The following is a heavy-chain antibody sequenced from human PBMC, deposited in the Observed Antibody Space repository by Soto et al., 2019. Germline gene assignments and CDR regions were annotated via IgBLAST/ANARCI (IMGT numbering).Heavy chain of an antibody. J-gene: IGHJ4*02. CDR3: ARHSNRNYGLYYFDF. CDR2: IYYSGST. V-gene: IGHV4-59*08. Sequence: SETLSLTCTVSGGSVSSYYWGWIRQSPGKALEWIGYIYYSGSTKYNPSLKSRVTMSVDTSNNQFSLRVSSVTAADTAVYYCARHSNRNYGLYYFDFWGLGALVTVSS. D-gene: IGHD4-4*01. CDR1: GGSVSSYY.